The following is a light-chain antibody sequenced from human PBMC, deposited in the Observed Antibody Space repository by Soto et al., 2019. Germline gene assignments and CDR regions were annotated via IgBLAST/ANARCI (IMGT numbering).Light chain of an antibody. Sequence: EIVMTQSPATLSVSPGERATLSCRASQSVGSNLAWYQQKPGQAPRLLIYGASTGATGIPARFSGSGSGTEFTLTISSLQSEDFAVYYCQQYNNWPQTFGQGTKVDIK. J-gene: IGKJ1*01. V-gene: IGKV3-15*01. CDR3: QQYNNWPQT. CDR2: GAS. CDR1: QSVGSN.